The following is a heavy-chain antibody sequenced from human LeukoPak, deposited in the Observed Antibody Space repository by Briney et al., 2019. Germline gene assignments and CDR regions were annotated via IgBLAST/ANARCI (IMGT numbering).Heavy chain of an antibody. J-gene: IGHJ6*02. Sequence: SVKVSCKASGGAFNTFALNWVRQAPGQGLEWMGGIIPIFHKTDYSQKFQGRVTITADESTSTAYMELSSLRSEDTAVYYCARWGYGMDVWGQGTTVTVSS. CDR3: ARWGYGMDV. CDR2: IIPIFHKT. V-gene: IGHV1-69*13. D-gene: IGHD3-16*01. CDR1: GGAFNTFA.